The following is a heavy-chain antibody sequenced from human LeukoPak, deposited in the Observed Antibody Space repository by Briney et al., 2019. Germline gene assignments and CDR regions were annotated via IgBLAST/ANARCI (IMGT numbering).Heavy chain of an antibody. Sequence: PSETLSLTCTVSGGSISSYYWSWIRQPPGKGREGIGYIYYSGSTNYNPSLKSRCTISVVNSKNQLSLKLSSVTAADAAVYYCARVDYYDSSGYYFNNWFDPWGQGTLVTVSS. CDR2: IYYSGST. CDR1: GGSISSYY. V-gene: IGHV4-59*01. CDR3: ARVDYYDSSGYYFNNWFDP. D-gene: IGHD3-22*01. J-gene: IGHJ5*02.